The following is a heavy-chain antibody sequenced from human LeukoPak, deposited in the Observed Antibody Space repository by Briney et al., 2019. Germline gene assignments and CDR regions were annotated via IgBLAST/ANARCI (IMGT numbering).Heavy chain of an antibody. CDR3: ARHRCPSS. V-gene: IGHV3-7*03. CDR1: GFTFSHSA. Sequence: PGGSLRLSCAASGFTFSHSAMSWVRQAPGKGLEWVANINEDGSENHYVDSVKGRFTISRDNAKNSLYPQMNSLRAEDMAIYYCARHRCPSSWGPGTVVTVSS. J-gene: IGHJ3*01. D-gene: IGHD6-13*01. CDR2: INEDGSEN.